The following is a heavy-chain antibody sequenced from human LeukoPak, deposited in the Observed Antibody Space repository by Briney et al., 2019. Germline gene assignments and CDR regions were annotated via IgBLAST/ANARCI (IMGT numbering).Heavy chain of an antibody. V-gene: IGHV3-30*02. CDR1: GFSFSDYG. CDR2: IRYDESKT. J-gene: IGHJ4*02. Sequence: GGSPRLSCAASGFSFSDYGMHWVRQAPAKGLEWVAFIRYDESKTYYGDSVKGRFTVSRDNSKNTLYLQMDSLRADDTAVYYCATETNGRHYDYWGQGTLLTVSS. CDR3: ATETNGRHYDY. D-gene: IGHD1-14*01.